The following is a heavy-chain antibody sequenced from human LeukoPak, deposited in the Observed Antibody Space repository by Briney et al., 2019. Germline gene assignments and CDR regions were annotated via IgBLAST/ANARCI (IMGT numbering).Heavy chain of an antibody. D-gene: IGHD3-22*01. CDR1: GGSISSGGYY. J-gene: IGHJ4*02. V-gene: IGHV4-31*03. CDR2: IYYSGST. Sequence: PLQTLSLTCTVSGGSISSGGYYWSWIRQHPGKGLEWIGYIYYSGSTYYNPSLKSRVTISVDTSKNQFSLKLSSVTAADTAVYYCARGDSSGYSRLDYWGQGTLVTVSS. CDR3: ARGDSSGYSRLDY.